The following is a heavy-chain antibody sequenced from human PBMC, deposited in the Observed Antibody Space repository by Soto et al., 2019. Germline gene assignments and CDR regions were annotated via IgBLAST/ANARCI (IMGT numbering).Heavy chain of an antibody. CDR3: ARYRREAVAGYTLDN. V-gene: IGHV4-59*01. J-gene: IGHJ4*02. Sequence: SETLSLTCTVSGGSMSSNYWTWIRQPPGKGLEWIGYVYNSGRTDYNPSLKSRVTISEDTSKNQFSLKVNSMTAADTAVYYCARYRREAVAGYTLDNWGQGILVTVSS. CDR1: GGSMSSNY. D-gene: IGHD6-13*01. CDR2: VYNSGRT.